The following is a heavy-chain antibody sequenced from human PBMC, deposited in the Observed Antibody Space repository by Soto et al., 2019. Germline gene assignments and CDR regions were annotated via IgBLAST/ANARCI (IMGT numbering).Heavy chain of an antibody. CDR3: ATGGITFGGVIVRGFDY. J-gene: IGHJ4*02. Sequence: QVQLVQSGAEVKKPGASVKVSCKASGYTFTSYDINWVRQATGQGLEWMGWMNPNSGNTGYAQKFQGRVTMTRNTAISTAYMELSSLRSEETAVYYCATGGITFGGVIVRGFDYWGQGTLVTVSS. CDR1: GYTFTSYD. V-gene: IGHV1-8*01. D-gene: IGHD3-16*02. CDR2: MNPNSGNT.